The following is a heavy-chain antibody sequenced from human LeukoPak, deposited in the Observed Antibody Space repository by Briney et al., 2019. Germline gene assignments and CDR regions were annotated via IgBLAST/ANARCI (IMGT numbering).Heavy chain of an antibody. J-gene: IGHJ4*02. CDR2: IHPNNGGT. V-gene: IGHV1-2*02. CDR3: ARAISGGSPITASDY. CDR1: GFTFTGYF. D-gene: IGHD2-15*01. Sequence: ASVKVSCKASGFTFTGYFIHWVRQAPGQGLEWMGWIHPNNGGTKYAQKFQGRVTMTSDTSISTAYMELSRLRSDDTAVYYCARAISGGSPITASDYWGQGTLVTVSS.